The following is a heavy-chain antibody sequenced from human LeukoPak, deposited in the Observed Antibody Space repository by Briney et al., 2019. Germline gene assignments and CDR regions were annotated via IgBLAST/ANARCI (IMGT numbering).Heavy chain of an antibody. V-gene: IGHV7-4-1*02. J-gene: IGHJ6*02. CDR2: INTNTGNP. CDR3: ARDGGSLDYYYYGMDV. CDR1: GYTFTSYA. Sequence: GASVKVSCKASGYTFTSYAMNWVRQAPGQGLEWMVWINTNTGNPTYAQGFTGRFVFSLDTSVSTAYLQISSLKAEDTAVYYCARDGGSLDYYYYGMDVWGQGTTVTVSS. D-gene: IGHD3-16*01.